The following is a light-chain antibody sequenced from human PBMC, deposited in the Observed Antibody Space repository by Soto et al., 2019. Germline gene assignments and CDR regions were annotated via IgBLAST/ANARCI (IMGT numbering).Light chain of an antibody. V-gene: IGLV2-8*01. CDR3: SSYAGSNNNV. CDR2: EVS. CDR1: MRDVGAYNL. Sequence: QSALTQPASVSGSAGQSITISCSGTMRDVGAYNLVSWYQQHPGTAPKLMIYEVSKRPSGVPDRFSGSKSGNTASLTVSGLQAEDEADYYCSSYAGSNNNVFGTGTKLTVL. J-gene: IGLJ1*01.